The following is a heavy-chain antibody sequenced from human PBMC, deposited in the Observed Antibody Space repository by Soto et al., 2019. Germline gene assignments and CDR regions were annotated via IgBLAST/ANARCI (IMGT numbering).Heavy chain of an antibody. J-gene: IGHJ5*02. Sequence: GGSLRLSCAASGFTVSSKYMSWVRQAPGKGLEWVSAISGSGGSTYYADSVKGRFTISRDNSKNTLYLQMNSLRAEDTAVYYCAKDRKAVDRNWFDPWGQGTLVTVSS. CDR2: ISGSGGST. D-gene: IGHD6-19*01. V-gene: IGHV3-23*01. CDR1: GFTVSSKY. CDR3: AKDRKAVDRNWFDP.